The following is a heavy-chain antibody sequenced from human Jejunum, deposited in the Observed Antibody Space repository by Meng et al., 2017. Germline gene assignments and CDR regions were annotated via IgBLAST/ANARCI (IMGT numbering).Heavy chain of an antibody. Sequence: QVQVVQSGAEGKKPGASVKISCKASGYTFSSNYMHWVRQAPGQGLEWMGIINPNGDWTSYLQKLQGRVTITRDTSTNTVYMDLSSLRSEDTAVYYCARDVSSDGSWWLDPWGQGTLVTVSS. CDR1: GYTFSSNY. V-gene: IGHV1-46*01. J-gene: IGHJ5*02. D-gene: IGHD3-22*01. CDR2: INPNGDWT. CDR3: ARDVSSDGSWWLDP.